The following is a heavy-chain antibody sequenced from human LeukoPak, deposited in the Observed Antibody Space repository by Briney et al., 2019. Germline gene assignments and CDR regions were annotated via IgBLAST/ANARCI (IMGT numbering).Heavy chain of an antibody. CDR2: MNPNSGNT. J-gene: IGHJ6*03. Sequence: ASVKVSCKASGYTFTSYDINWVRQATGQGLEWMGWMNPNSGNTGYAQKFQGRVTITRNTSISTAYMELSSLRSEDTAVYYCARGDSSWYRYYYYYMDVWGKGTTVTVSS. D-gene: IGHD6-13*01. CDR1: GYTFTSYD. V-gene: IGHV1-8*03. CDR3: ARGDSSWYRYYYYYMDV.